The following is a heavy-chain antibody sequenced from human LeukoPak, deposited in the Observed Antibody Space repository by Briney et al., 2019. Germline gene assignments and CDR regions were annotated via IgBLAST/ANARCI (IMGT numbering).Heavy chain of an antibody. CDR3: ARDGLYSYGYSYFDY. D-gene: IGHD3-22*01. Sequence: SETLSLTCTVSGVSITSYHWSWIRQPAGKGLEWIGRIHASGSSNYNPSLKSRVTMSVDTSKNQFSLKLTSVTAADTAVYYCARDGLYSYGYSYFDYWGQGTLATVSP. V-gene: IGHV4-4*07. J-gene: IGHJ4*02. CDR1: GVSITSYH. CDR2: IHASGSS.